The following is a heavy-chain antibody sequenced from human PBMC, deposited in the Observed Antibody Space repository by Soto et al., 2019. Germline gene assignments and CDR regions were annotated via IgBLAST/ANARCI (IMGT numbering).Heavy chain of an antibody. CDR2: INHSGST. CDR1: GGSFRGYY. D-gene: IGHD6-6*01. J-gene: IGHJ6*02. CDR3: ARLRIAARPVSYYYYGMDV. Sequence: SGTLSLTCAVYGGSFRGYYWGWIRQPPGKGLEWIGEINHSGSTNYNPSLKSRVTISVDTSKNQFSLKLSSVTAADTAVYYCARLRIAARPVSYYYYGMDVWGQGTTVTVSS. V-gene: IGHV4-34*01.